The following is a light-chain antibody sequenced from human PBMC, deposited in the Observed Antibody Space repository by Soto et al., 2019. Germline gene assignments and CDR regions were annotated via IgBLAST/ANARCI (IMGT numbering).Light chain of an antibody. Sequence: QLVLTQPPSASGTPGQRVAISCSGSSSNIGSNTVNWYQQLPGTAPKLLIYSGNQRPSGVPDRFSGSKSGTSASLAISGLQSEDEADYYCAAWDDSLNGLVFGGGTQLTVL. J-gene: IGLJ2*01. V-gene: IGLV1-44*01. CDR1: SSNIGSNT. CDR3: AAWDDSLNGLV. CDR2: SGN.